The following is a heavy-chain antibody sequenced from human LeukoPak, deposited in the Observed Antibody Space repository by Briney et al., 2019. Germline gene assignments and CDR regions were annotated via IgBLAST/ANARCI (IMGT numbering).Heavy chain of an antibody. CDR3: ARGLRYFDWPI. CDR1: GGSIGGYF. CDR2: IYYSGST. D-gene: IGHD3-9*01. Sequence: PSETLSLTCTVSGGSIGGYFWSWIRQPPGKGLEWIGYIYYSGSTNYNPSLKSRVTISVDTSKNQFSLKLSSVTAADTAVYYCARGLRYFDWPIWGQGTMVTVSS. V-gene: IGHV4-59*01. J-gene: IGHJ3*02.